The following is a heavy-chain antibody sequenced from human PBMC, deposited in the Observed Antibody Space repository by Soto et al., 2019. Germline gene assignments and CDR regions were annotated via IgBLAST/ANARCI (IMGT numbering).Heavy chain of an antibody. CDR2: IYYTGST. CDR1: GGSISSGGYY. CDR3: ARESRDFYYYYLDV. V-gene: IGHV4-31*03. J-gene: IGHJ6*03. Sequence: QVQLQESGPGLVKPSQTLSLTCTVSGGSISSGGYYWSWIRQHPGKGLEWIGYIYYTGSTYYNPSLKSRVTISVDTSKNQFSLHLSSVTAADSAVYYCARESRDFYYYYLDVWGKGTTVTVSS.